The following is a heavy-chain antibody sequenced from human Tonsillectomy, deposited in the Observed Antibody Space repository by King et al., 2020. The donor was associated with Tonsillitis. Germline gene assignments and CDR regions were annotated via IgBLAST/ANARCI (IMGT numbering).Heavy chain of an antibody. CDR1: GFSFSSYW. J-gene: IGHJ4*02. CDR2: IKEDGSEK. D-gene: IGHD6-19*01. V-gene: IGHV3-7*01. Sequence: EVQLVESGGGLIQPGGSLRLPCAASGFSFSSYWMSWVRQAPGKGLEWVANIKEDGSEKHYVDSVKGRFTVSRDNAENSLYLQMNSLRVDDTAVYYCVRNKEGGSSSGSIIDYWGQGTLVTV. CDR3: VRNKEGGSSSGSIIDY.